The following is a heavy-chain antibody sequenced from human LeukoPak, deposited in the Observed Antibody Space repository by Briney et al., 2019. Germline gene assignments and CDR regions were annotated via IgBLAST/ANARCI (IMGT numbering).Heavy chain of an antibody. CDR2: IWYDGSNK. Sequence: GGSLRLSCAASGFTFSSYGMHWVRQAPGKGLEWVAVIWYDGSNKYYADSVKGRFTISRDNSKNTLYLQMNSLTAEDTAVYYCARQGNYDFWSGLNWFDPWGQGTLVTVSS. CDR3: ARQGNYDFWSGLNWFDP. V-gene: IGHV3-33*01. D-gene: IGHD3-3*01. J-gene: IGHJ5*02. CDR1: GFTFSSYG.